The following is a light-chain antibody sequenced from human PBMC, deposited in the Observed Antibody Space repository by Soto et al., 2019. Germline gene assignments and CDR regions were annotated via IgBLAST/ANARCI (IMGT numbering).Light chain of an antibody. J-gene: IGLJ1*01. CDR1: SSNIGAGYD. V-gene: IGLV1-40*01. Sequence: QSVLTQPPSVSGAPGQRVTISCTGSSSNIGAGYDVHWYQQLPGTAPKLLIYGNSNRPSGVPDRFSGSKSGTSASLAITGLQAEDEADYSCQLYDSSLSLYVFGTETKVTVL. CDR2: GNS. CDR3: QLYDSSLSLYV.